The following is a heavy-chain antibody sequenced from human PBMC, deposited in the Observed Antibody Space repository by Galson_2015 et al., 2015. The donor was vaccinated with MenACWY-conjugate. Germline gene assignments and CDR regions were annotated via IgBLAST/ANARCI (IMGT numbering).Heavy chain of an antibody. CDR3: ARDYYGSGSYYKDPPFFDY. V-gene: IGHV1-3*01. CDR2: INAGNGNT. D-gene: IGHD3-10*01. Sequence: SVKVSCKASGYTFTSYAMHWVRQAPGQRLEWMGWINAGNGNTKYSQKFQGRVTITRDTSASTAYMELSSLRSEDTAVYYCARDYYGSGSYYKDPPFFDYWGQGTLVTVSS. CDR1: GYTFTSYA. J-gene: IGHJ4*02.